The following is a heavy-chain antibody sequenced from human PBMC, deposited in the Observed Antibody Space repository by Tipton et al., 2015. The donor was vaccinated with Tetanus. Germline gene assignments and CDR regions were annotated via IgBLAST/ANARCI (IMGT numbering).Heavy chain of an antibody. CDR2: VYHSGST. J-gene: IGHJ4*02. CDR1: GGSVSRSSHY. Sequence: GLVKPSETLSLTCTVSGGSVSRSSHYWTWIRQPPGKELEWVGYVYHSGSTNYHPSLKSRVTISVDTSKNQFSLNLRSVITADTAVYYCARANNDYPKKGPFDSWGQGSLVIVSS. D-gene: IGHD5-12*01. V-gene: IGHV4-61*01. CDR3: ARANNDYPKKGPFDS.